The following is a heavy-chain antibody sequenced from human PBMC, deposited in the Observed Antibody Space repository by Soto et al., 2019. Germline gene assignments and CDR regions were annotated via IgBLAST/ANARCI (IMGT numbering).Heavy chain of an antibody. J-gene: IGHJ4*02. V-gene: IGHV4-30-4*01. CDR3: ARADTAMADFDY. D-gene: IGHD5-18*01. CDR2: IYYSGGT. Sequence: SETLSLTCTVSGGSISSGDYYWSWIRRPPGKGLEWIGYIYYSGGTYYNPSLKSRVTISVDTSKNQFSLKLSSVTAADTAVYYCARADTAMADFDYWGQGTLVTVSS. CDR1: GGSISSGDYY.